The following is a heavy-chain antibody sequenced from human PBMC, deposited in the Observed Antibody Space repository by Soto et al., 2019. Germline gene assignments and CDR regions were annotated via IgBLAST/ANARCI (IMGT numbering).Heavy chain of an antibody. J-gene: IGHJ3*02. CDR1: GGTFSSYA. D-gene: IGHD2-2*02. V-gene: IGHV1-69*12. Sequence: QVQLVQSGAEVKKPGSSVKVSCKASGGTFSSYAISWVRQAPGQGLEWMGGIIPIFGTANDAPKFQGRVTITADESTTTAYMELSSLSSEDTAVYYCARSFDTQGAFDIWGQGTMVTVSS. CDR3: ARSFDTQGAFDI. CDR2: IIPIFGTA.